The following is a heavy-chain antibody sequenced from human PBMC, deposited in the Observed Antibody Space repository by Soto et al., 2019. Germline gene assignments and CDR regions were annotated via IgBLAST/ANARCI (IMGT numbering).Heavy chain of an antibody. D-gene: IGHD5-18*01. V-gene: IGHV4-38-2*01. CDR2: IYHSGST. J-gene: IGHJ4*02. CDR3: ARRGYSYGSDY. Sequence: SETLSLTCAVSGYSISSGYYWGWIRQPPGKGLEWIGSIYHSGSTYYNPSLKSRVTISVDTSKNQFSLKLSSVTAADTAVYYCARRGYSYGSDYWGQGTPVTVSS. CDR1: GYSISSGYY.